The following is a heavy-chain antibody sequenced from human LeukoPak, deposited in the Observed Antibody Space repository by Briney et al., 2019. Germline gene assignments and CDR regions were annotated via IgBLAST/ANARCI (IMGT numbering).Heavy chain of an antibody. Sequence: ASVTVSFKASGYTFTSYGISWVRQAPGQGGEGMGWISAYNGNTNYTQKLQGRVTITTDTSTSTAYMELRSPRSDDTAVYYCARDSDSSGYYYIYWGQGTLVTVSS. D-gene: IGHD3-22*01. J-gene: IGHJ4*02. V-gene: IGHV1-18*01. CDR3: ARDSDSSGYYYIY. CDR2: ISAYNGNT. CDR1: GYTFTSYG.